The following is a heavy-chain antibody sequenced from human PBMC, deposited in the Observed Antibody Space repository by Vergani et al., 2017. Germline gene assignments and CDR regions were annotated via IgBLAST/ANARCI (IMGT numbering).Heavy chain of an antibody. J-gene: IGHJ5*02. CDR1: GLTFSSYG. Sequence: VQLVESGGGVVQPGRSLRLSCAASGLTFSSYGMHWVRQAPGKGLEWVSSISSSSSYIYYADSVKGRFTISRDNAKNSLYLQMNSLRAEDTAVYYCARDQGIAAPTGPLFDPWGQGTLVTVSS. CDR3: ARDQGIAAPTGPLFDP. D-gene: IGHD6-13*01. V-gene: IGHV3-21*01. CDR2: ISSSSSYI.